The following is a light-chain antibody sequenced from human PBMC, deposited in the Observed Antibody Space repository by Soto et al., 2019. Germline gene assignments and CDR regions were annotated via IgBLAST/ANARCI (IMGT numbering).Light chain of an antibody. V-gene: IGKV3-20*01. J-gene: IGKJ1*01. CDR1: QSVSSSS. CDR3: QQYGSSPRT. CDR2: GAS. Sequence: EIVLTQFPDTLSLSPGERATLSCRASQSVSSSSLAWYQQRRGQAPRLLIHGASSRATGIPDRFSGSGSGTDFTLTISRLEPEDFATYYCQQYGSSPRTFGQGTKVDI.